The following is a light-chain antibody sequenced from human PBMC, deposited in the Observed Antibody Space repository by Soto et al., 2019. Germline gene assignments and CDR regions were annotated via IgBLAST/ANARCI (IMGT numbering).Light chain of an antibody. CDR2: EVR. J-gene: IGLJ3*02. V-gene: IGLV2-14*01. CDR3: GTWDSSLSAGGV. Sequence: QSALTQPASVSGSPGQSITISCTGTSNDVGAYDYVSWYQQHPGKPPKLMIFEVRNRPSGVSSRFSGSRSGNTASLTISGLQAEDEADYYCGTWDSSLSAGGVFGGGTKLTVL. CDR1: SNDVGAYDY.